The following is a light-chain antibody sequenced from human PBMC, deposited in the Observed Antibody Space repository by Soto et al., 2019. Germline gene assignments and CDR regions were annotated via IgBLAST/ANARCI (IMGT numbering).Light chain of an antibody. CDR2: RVA. CDR3: MQSTHWPRA. Sequence: DVVMTQSPLSLPVTLGQPASISCRSSQSLISSDGNTYLHWFQQRPGQSPRRLIHRVANRDSGGPDRFSGSGSGTNFTLKISRVEAEDVGAYYCMQSTHWPRAFGQGTKV. CDR1: QSLISSDGNTY. V-gene: IGKV2-30*01. J-gene: IGKJ1*01.